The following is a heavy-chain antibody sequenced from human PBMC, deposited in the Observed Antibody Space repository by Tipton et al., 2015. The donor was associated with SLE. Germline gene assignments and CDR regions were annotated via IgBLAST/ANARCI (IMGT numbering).Heavy chain of an antibody. CDR1: GGSLTSTTNY. CDR2: IYYSGST. D-gene: IGHD2-21*01. Sequence: LRLSCTVSGGSLTSTTNYWGWIRQPPGKGLEWIGSIYYSGSTYYNPSLKSRVTISVDTSKNQFSLKLSSVTAADTAVYYCAKADGVVGGQVPYWYFDLWGRGTLVTVSS. V-gene: IGHV4-39*07. J-gene: IGHJ2*01. CDR3: AKADGVVGGQVPYWYFDL.